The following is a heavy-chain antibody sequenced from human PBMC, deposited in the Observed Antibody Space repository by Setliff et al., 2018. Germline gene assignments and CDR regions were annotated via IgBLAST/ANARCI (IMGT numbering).Heavy chain of an antibody. Sequence: SETLSLTCSVSGVSISGSYYWGWIRQPPGKGLEWIATIYHRGRTYYNPSLDSRVTISLDTSKNQYSLRLRSVTAADTAVYYCASPRRDDLDTPFDAFDLWGQGTKVTVSS. CDR3: ASPRRDDLDTPFDAFDL. D-gene: IGHD1-1*01. CDR1: GVSISGSYY. J-gene: IGHJ3*01. V-gene: IGHV4-38-2*02. CDR2: IYHRGRT.